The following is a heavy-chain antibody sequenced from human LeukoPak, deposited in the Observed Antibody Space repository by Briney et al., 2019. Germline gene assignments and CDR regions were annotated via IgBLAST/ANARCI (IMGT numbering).Heavy chain of an antibody. CDR3: ARAPLLPRYYYMDV. V-gene: IGHV4-61*02. D-gene: IGHD3-22*01. CDR1: GGSISSGSYY. Sequence: SQTLSLTCTVSGGSISSGSYYWSWIRQPAGKGLEWIGRIYTSGSTNYNPSLKSRVTISVDTSKNQFSLKLSSVTAADTAVYYCARAPLLPRYYYMDVWGKGTTVTVSS. CDR2: IYTSGST. J-gene: IGHJ6*03.